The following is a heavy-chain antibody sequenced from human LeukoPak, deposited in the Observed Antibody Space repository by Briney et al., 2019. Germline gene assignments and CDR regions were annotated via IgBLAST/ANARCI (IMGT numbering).Heavy chain of an antibody. CDR1: GFTFSAYW. V-gene: IGHV3-7*01. CDR2: IKEDGTEK. D-gene: IGHD5-24*01. Sequence: GGYLRLSGAASGFTFSAYWMTWVRQAPGKGLEWVANIKEDGTEKNYVDSVKGRFTISRDNVKKSLYLEMNSLRVEDTAVYYCARGRWSDYWGQGTQVTVSS. CDR3: ARGRWSDY. J-gene: IGHJ4*02.